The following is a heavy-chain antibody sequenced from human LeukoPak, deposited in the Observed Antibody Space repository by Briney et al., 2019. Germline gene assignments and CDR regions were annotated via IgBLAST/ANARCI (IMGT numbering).Heavy chain of an antibody. Sequence: GGSLRLSCAASGFTFDDYAMHWVRQAPGEGLEWVSVIYSDGSAYYADSVKARFTISRDNSKNTLYLQMNSLRADDTAVYYCARDPGGGPTHGYWGQGTLVTVSS. J-gene: IGHJ4*02. V-gene: IGHV3-66*02. CDR1: GFTFDDYA. CDR2: IYSDGSA. D-gene: IGHD1-26*01. CDR3: ARDPGGGPTHGY.